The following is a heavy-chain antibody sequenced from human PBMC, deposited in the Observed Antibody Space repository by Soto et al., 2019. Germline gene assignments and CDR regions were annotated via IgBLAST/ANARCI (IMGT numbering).Heavy chain of an antibody. D-gene: IGHD3-3*01. Sequence: GGSLRLSCAGSGFTFSSYEMNWVRQAPGRGLEWVSYISPSGSFMYFADSVKGRFSISRDNAKNSLYLEMNSLRAEDTAVYYCARDAPSDDFWSGYSYGMDVWGQGTRSPSP. CDR3: ARDAPSDDFWSGYSYGMDV. CDR1: GFTFSSYE. V-gene: IGHV3-48*03. CDR2: ISPSGSFM. J-gene: IGHJ6*02.